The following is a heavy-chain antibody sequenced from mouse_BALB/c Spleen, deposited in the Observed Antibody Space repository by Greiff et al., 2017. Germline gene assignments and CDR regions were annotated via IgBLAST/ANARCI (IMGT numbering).Heavy chain of an antibody. D-gene: IGHD2-4*01. V-gene: IGHV4-1*02. Sequence: EVQLMESGGGLVQPGGSLKLSCAASGFAFSRYWMSWVRQAPGKGLEWIGEINPDSSTINYTPSLKDKFIISRDNAKNTLYLQMSKVRSEDTALYYCARQGLYYDYYHWFDYWGQGTLVTVSA. CDR3: ARQGLYYDYYHWFDY. CDR2: INPDSSTI. J-gene: IGHJ3*01. CDR1: GFAFSRYW.